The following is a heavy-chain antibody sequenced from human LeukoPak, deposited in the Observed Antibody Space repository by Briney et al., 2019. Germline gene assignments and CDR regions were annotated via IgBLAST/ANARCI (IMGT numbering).Heavy chain of an antibody. J-gene: IGHJ4*02. V-gene: IGHV4-34*01. CDR2: INHSGST. Sequence: PETLSLTCAXYGGSFSGYSXXXXXXPPGXXLEWIGEINHSGSTNYDPSLKSRVTXSVXTSKNQFSLKRSSVTAADTAVYYCARNPLGYSSYWGQGTLVTVSS. CDR1: GGSFSGYS. CDR3: ARNPLGYSSY. D-gene: IGHD5-18*01.